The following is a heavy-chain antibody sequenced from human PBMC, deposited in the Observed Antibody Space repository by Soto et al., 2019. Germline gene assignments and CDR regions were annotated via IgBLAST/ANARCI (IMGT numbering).Heavy chain of an antibody. CDR2: IYYSGST. CDR1: GGSISSGDYY. D-gene: IGHD3-22*01. V-gene: IGHV4-30-4*01. CDR3: ARAVYASSGYYYWIWFDP. Sequence: QVQLQESGPGLVKPSQTLSLTCTVSGGSISSGDYYWSWIRQPPGKGLEWIGYIYYSGSTYYNPSLKSRVTISVDPSKTHFSLKLSSVTAADTAVYYCARAVYASSGYYYWIWFDPWGQGTLVTVSS. J-gene: IGHJ5*02.